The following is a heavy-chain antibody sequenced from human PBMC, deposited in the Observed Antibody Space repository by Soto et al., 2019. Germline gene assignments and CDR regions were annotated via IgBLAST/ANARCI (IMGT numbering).Heavy chain of an antibody. CDR3: ARGTFWSGYYTDY. J-gene: IGHJ4*02. CDR2: IYYIGST. Sequence: SATLSITCTVSGGSISSGGYYWSWIRQHPGKGLEWIGYIYYIGSTYYNPSLKSRVTISVDTSKNQFSLKLSSVTAADTAVYYCARGTFWSGYYTDYWGQGTLVTVSS. CDR1: GGSISSGGYY. D-gene: IGHD3-3*01. V-gene: IGHV4-31*03.